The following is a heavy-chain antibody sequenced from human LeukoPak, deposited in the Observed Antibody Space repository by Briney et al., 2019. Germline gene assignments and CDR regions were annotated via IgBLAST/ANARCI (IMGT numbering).Heavy chain of an antibody. J-gene: IGHJ4*02. V-gene: IGHV4-59*01. Sequence: SETLSLTCTVSGGPISSYYWSWIRQPPGKGLEWIGYIYYSGSTNYNPSLKSRVTISVDTSKNQFSLKLSSVTAADTAVYYCARALTVTTFNYFDYWGQGTLVTVSS. CDR3: ARALTVTTFNYFDY. D-gene: IGHD4-17*01. CDR1: GGPISSYY. CDR2: IYYSGST.